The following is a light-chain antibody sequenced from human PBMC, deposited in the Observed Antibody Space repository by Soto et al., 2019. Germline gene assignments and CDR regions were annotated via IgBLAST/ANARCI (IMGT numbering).Light chain of an antibody. CDR1: QSISSW. V-gene: IGKV1-5*03. CDR3: QQYNSYPLT. Sequence: DIQMTQSPSTLSASVGDRVTITCRARQSISSWLAWYQQKPGKAPKLLIYKASSLESGVPSRFSGSGSGTEFTLTISSLQPDDFATYYRQQYNSYPLTFGGGTKVEIK. J-gene: IGKJ4*01. CDR2: KAS.